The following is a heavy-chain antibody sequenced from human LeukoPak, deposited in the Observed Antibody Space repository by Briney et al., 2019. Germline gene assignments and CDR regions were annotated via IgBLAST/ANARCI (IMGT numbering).Heavy chain of an antibody. Sequence: SSVKVSCKASGDTFSSYTMSWVRQAPGQGLEWMGRINPIIGIANYAQKFQGRVTITADKSMSTAYMELSSLRSEDTAVYYCARTAPLGYCSSTSCHAGVQYYYGMDVWGQGTTVTVSS. D-gene: IGHD2-2*01. J-gene: IGHJ6*02. V-gene: IGHV1-69*02. CDR3: ARTAPLGYCSSTSCHAGVQYYYGMDV. CDR2: INPIIGIA. CDR1: GDTFSSYT.